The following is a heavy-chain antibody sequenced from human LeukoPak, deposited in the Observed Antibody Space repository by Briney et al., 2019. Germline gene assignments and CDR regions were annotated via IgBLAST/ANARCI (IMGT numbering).Heavy chain of an antibody. D-gene: IGHD3-3*02. J-gene: IGHJ4*02. Sequence: GGSLRLSCAASGFTFSSYWMHWVRQAPGKGLVWVSRIHSDGSSTSYADSVKGRFTISRDNAKNTLYLQMNSLRAEDTAVYYCAKDGIFGVVLDYFDYWGQGTLVTVSS. CDR2: IHSDGSST. CDR3: AKDGIFGVVLDYFDY. CDR1: GFTFSSYW. V-gene: IGHV3-74*01.